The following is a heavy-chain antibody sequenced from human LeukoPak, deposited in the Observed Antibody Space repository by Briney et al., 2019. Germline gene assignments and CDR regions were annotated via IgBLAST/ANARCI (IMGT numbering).Heavy chain of an antibody. D-gene: IGHD3-22*01. J-gene: IGHJ4*02. CDR2: INHSGST. V-gene: IGHV4-34*01. CDR3: ARHNNYYDSSGYDY. Sequence: SETLSLTCAVYGGSFSGYYWSWIRQPPGKGLEWIGEINHSGSTNYNPSLKSRVTISVDTSKNQFSLKLSSVTAADTAVYYCARHNNYYDSSGYDYWGQGTLVTVSS. CDR1: GGSFSGYY.